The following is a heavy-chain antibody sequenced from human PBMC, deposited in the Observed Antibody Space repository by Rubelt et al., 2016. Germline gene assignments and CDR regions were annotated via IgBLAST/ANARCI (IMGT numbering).Heavy chain of an antibody. CDR1: GYTFTSYG. CDR3: ARDRIRIAARQGWYFDL. J-gene: IGHJ2*01. D-gene: IGHD6-6*01. V-gene: IGHV1-18*01. CDR2: ISAYNGNT. Sequence: QVQLVQSGAEVKKPGASVKVSCKASGYTFTSYGISWVRQAPGQGLEWMGWISAYNGNTNYAQKLQGRATRTTDTSTRTAYMELRSLRSDETAVYYCARDRIRIAARQGWYFDLWGRGTLVTVSS.